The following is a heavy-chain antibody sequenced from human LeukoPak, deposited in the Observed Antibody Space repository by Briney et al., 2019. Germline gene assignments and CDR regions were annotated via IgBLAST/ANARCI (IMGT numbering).Heavy chain of an antibody. D-gene: IGHD3-22*01. CDR2: ISSSGTTI. CDR3: ARVSSGYYFGSFND. J-gene: IGHJ4*02. CDR1: GFTFSGYE. Sequence: PGGSLRLSCAASGFTFSGYEMNWVRQAPGKGLERVSYISSSGTTIFYADSVKGRFTISRDNAKNSLYLQMNSLRAEDTAVYYCARVSSGYYFGSFNDWGQGILVTVSS. V-gene: IGHV3-48*03.